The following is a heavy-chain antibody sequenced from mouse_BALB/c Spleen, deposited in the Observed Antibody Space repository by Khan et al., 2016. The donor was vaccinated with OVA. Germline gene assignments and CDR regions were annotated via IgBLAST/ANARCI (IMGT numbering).Heavy chain of an antibody. Sequence: EVQVVESGGDLVKPGGSLKLSCAASGFTFSTYGMSWVRQTPDKRLEWVATVSTGGGYTYYPDSVKGRFTISRDNAKNTLYLQMSGLKSGDTAVFYGTRLAYYYDSEGFAYWGQGTLVTVSA. CDR3: TRLAYYYDSEGFAY. V-gene: IGHV5-6*01. CDR2: VSTGGGYT. CDR1: GFTFSTYG. D-gene: IGHD1-1*01. J-gene: IGHJ3*01.